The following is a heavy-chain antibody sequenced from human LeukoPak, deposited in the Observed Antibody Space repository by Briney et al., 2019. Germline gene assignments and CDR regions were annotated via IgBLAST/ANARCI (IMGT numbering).Heavy chain of an antibody. CDR1: GYTSINYG. J-gene: IGHJ4*02. Sequence: ASVKVSCKSSGYTSINYGISWMRQAPGQGLEWMGVINPSGGSTSYAQKFQGRVTMTRDTSTRTVYMEVNSLRSEDTAVYYCARQGTYSSAIGMGYWGQGTLVTVSS. D-gene: IGHD6-19*01. V-gene: IGHV1-46*01. CDR3: ARQGTYSSAIGMGY. CDR2: INPSGGST.